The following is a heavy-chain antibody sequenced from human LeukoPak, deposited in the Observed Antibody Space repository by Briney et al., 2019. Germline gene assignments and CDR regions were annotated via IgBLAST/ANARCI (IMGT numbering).Heavy chain of an antibody. CDR2: ISSSSAYI. J-gene: IGHJ4*02. Sequence: GGSLRLSCAGAGFTFSTHTINWVRQAPGKGLEWVSSISSSSAYIYYADSVKGRFTISRDNAENSLYLQMNSLRAEDTALYYCARKRPNYFDYWGQGTLVTVSS. CDR3: ARKRPNYFDY. V-gene: IGHV3-21*06. CDR1: GFTFSTHT.